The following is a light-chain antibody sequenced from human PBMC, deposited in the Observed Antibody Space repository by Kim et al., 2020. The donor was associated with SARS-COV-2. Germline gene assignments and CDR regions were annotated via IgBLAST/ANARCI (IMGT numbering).Light chain of an antibody. CDR1: QSGSSN. J-gene: IGKJ1*01. Sequence: LSPGERATLSCRASQSGSSNLAWYQQKPGQAPRLLIYDASNRATDIPARFSGSGSGTDFTLTISSLEPEDFAVYYCQQRVSWPQAFGQGTKVDIK. CDR3: QQRVSWPQA. V-gene: IGKV3-11*01. CDR2: DAS.